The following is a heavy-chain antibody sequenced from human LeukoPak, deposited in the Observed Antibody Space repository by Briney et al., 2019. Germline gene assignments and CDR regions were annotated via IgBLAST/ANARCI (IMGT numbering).Heavy chain of an antibody. D-gene: IGHD5-18*01. CDR2: ISSSGRNI. Sequence: GRSLRLSCAASGXTFTNYAMHWVRQAPGKGLEWVSYISSSGRNIYYADSVKGRFTISRDNAKNSLYLQMNSLRAEDTAVYYCARDLVQLWSKDYWGQGTLVTVSS. J-gene: IGHJ4*02. CDR3: ARDLVQLWSKDY. CDR1: GXTFTNYA. V-gene: IGHV3-48*03.